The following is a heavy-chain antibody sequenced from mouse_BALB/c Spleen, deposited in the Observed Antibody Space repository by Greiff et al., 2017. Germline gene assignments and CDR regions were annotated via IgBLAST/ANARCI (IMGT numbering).Heavy chain of an antibody. D-gene: IGHD1-1*01. Sequence: EVHLVESGGGLVQPGGSLKLSCAASGFTFSSYGMSWVRQTPDKRLELVATINSNGGSTYYPDSVKGRFTISRDNAKNTLYLQMSSLKSEDTAMYYCARGLRYYSSRAMDYWGQGTSVTVSS. J-gene: IGHJ4*01. CDR2: INSNGGST. CDR1: GFTFSSYG. CDR3: ARGLRYYSSRAMDY. V-gene: IGHV5-6-3*01.